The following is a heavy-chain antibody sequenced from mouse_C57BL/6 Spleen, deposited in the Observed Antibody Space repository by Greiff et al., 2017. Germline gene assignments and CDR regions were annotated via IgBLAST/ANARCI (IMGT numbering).Heavy chain of an antibody. CDR1: GYTFTSYG. J-gene: IGHJ1*03. Sequence: QVQLKQSGAELARPGASVKLSCKASGYTFTSYGISWVKRRTGQGLEWIGEIYPRSGNTYYNEKFKGKATLTADKSSSTAYMERRSLTSEDSAVYFCARGNPFVWGTGTTVTVSS. CDR2: IYPRSGNT. V-gene: IGHV1-81*01. CDR3: ARGNPFV.